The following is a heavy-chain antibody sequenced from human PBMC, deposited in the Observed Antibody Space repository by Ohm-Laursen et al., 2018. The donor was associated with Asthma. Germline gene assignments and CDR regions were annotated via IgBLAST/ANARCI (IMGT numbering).Heavy chain of an antibody. J-gene: IGHJ4*02. CDR2: ISAYNGNT. Sequence: ASVKVSCNASGYTFTSYGISWVRQAPGQGLEWMGWISAYNGNTNYAQKLQGRVTMTTDTSTSTAYMELRSLRSDDTAVYYCARSKRGTMIFLNWGQGTLVTVSS. D-gene: IGHD3/OR15-3a*01. V-gene: IGHV1-18*04. CDR1: GYTFTSYG. CDR3: ARSKRGTMIFLN.